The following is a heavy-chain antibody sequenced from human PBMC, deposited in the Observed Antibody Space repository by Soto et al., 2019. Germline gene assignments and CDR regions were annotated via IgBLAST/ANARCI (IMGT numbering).Heavy chain of an antibody. CDR3: AKAPYASGTYFGGAAFDY. Sequence: GGSLRLSCVASGFTFSSHAMSWVRQAPGKGLEWVSGISGGSSSTYFADSVKGRFTISRDNSKNTLYLQMNSLRVEDTAVYYCAKAPYASGTYFGGAAFDYWGQGTLVTVSS. V-gene: IGHV3-23*01. D-gene: IGHD3-10*01. CDR2: ISGGSSST. J-gene: IGHJ4*02. CDR1: GFTFSSHA.